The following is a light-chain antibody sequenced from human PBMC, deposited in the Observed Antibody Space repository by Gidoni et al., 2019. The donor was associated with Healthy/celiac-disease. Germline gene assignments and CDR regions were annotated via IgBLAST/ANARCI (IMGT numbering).Light chain of an antibody. CDR1: QSVSSSY. V-gene: IGKV3-20*01. CDR2: GAS. CDR3: QQYGSSQT. J-gene: IGKJ2*01. Sequence: IVLTQSPGTLSLSPGERATLSCRASQSVSSSYLAWYQQKPGQAPRLLIYGASSRATGIPDRFSGSGSGTDFTLTISRLETEDFAVYYCQQYGSSQTFGQGTKLEIK.